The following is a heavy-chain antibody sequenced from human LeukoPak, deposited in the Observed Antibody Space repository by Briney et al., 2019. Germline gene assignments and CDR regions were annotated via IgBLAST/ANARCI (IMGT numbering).Heavy chain of an antibody. CDR2: ISYDGSNK. CDR1: GFTFSSYG. V-gene: IGHV3-30*03. CDR3: TTEGAGAAI. J-gene: IGHJ3*02. Sequence: GGSLRLSCAASGFTFSSYGMHWVRQAPGKGLEWVAVISYDGSNKYYADSVKGRFTISRDNSKNTLYLQMNSLKTEDTAVYYCTTEGAGAAIWGQGTMVTVSS. D-gene: IGHD6-25*01.